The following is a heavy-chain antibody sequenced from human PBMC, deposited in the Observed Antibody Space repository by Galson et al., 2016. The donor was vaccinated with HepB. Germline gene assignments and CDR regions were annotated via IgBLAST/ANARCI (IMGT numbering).Heavy chain of an antibody. CDR2: ISHSGYT. Sequence: SETLSLTCFVSGGSSNFNPYYWSWIRQPPGKGLEWIGEISHSGYTNYNPSLGSRVTISVDTDKNQFSLRLTSVTAADTGVHFCARGRSPSWLRIMDVWGRGTTVAVTS. CDR3: ARGRSPSWLRIMDV. J-gene: IGHJ6*02. D-gene: IGHD5-12*01. V-gene: IGHV4-34*01. CDR1: GGSSNFNPYY.